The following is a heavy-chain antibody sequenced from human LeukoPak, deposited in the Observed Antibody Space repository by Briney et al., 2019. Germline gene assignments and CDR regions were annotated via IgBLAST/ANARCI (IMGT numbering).Heavy chain of an antibody. CDR3: TRDVSGLIYYYYYYMDV. J-gene: IGHJ6*03. CDR2: IRSKAYGGTT. V-gene: IGHV3-49*04. CDR1: GFTFGDYA. Sequence: PGGSLRLSCTASGFTFGDYAMSWVRQAPGKGLEWVGFIRSKAYGGTTEYAASVKGRFTISRDDSKSIAYLQMNSLKTEDTAVYYCTRDVSGLIYYYYYYMDVWGKGTTVTVSS. D-gene: IGHD3-16*01.